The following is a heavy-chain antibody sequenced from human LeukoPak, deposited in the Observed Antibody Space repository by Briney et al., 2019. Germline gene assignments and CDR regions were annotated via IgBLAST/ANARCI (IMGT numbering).Heavy chain of an antibody. CDR3: ARVGRYCSGGSCYEIDY. CDR1: GYTFTSYY. J-gene: IGHJ4*02. V-gene: IGHV1-46*01. CDR2: INPSGGST. D-gene: IGHD2-15*01. Sequence: GASVKVSCKASGYTFTSYYMHWVRQAPGQGLEWMGIINPSGGSTSYAQKFQGRVTMTRDTSTSTVYMELSSLRAEDTAVYYCARVGRYCSGGSCYEIDYWGQGTLVTVSS.